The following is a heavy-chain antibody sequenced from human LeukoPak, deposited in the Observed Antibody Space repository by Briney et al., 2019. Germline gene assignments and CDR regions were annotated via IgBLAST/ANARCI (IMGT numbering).Heavy chain of an antibody. CDR3: ARYCSSTSCYVPPYFDY. CDR2: INPNSGGT. J-gene: IGHJ4*02. D-gene: IGHD2-2*01. V-gene: IGHV1-2*02. Sequence: ASVKVSCKASGYTFTGYYMHWVRQAPGQGLEWMGWINPNSGGTNYAQKFQGRVTMTRVTSISTAYMELSRLRSDDTAVYYCARYCSSTSCYVPPYFDYWGQGTLVTVSS. CDR1: GYTFTGYY.